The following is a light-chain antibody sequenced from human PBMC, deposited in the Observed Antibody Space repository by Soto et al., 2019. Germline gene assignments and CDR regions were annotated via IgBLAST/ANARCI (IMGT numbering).Light chain of an antibody. CDR1: PSVTNF. CDR2: GAF. Sequence: EIVLTQSPATLSLSPGERATLSFRASPSVTNFLAWYQQKPGQAPRLLIYGAFSRATGIPDRFSGSGSGTDFTLTISRLEPEDFGVYYCQQYVTSPSITFGQGTRLEIK. CDR3: QQYVTSPSIT. J-gene: IGKJ5*01. V-gene: IGKV3-20*01.